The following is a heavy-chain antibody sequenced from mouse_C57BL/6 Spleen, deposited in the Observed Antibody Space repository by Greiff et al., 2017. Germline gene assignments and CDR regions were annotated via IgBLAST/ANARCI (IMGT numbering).Heavy chain of an antibody. Sequence: VHVKQSGPELVKPGASVKMSCKASGYTFTDYNMHWVKQSHGKSLEWIGYINPNNGGTSYNQKFKGKATLTVNKSSSTAYMELRSLTSEDSAVYYCARIYWAFSFDYWGQGTTLTVSS. CDR2: INPNNGGT. CDR3: ARIYWAFSFDY. D-gene: IGHD2-1*01. J-gene: IGHJ2*01. V-gene: IGHV1-22*01. CDR1: GYTFTDYN.